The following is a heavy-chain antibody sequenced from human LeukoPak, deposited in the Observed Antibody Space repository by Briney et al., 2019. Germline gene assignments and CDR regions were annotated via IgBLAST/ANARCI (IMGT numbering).Heavy chain of an antibody. D-gene: IGHD5-12*01. CDR3: ARVHASGYNIYNWFDP. CDR1: GGSISSGSYY. CDR2: IYTSGST. J-gene: IGHJ5*02. Sequence: SETLSLTCTVSGGSISSGSYYWSWIRQPAGKGLEWIGRIYTSGSTNYNPSLKSRVTISVDTSKNQFSLKLSSVTAADTAVYYCARVHASGYNIYNWFDPWGQGTLVTVCS. V-gene: IGHV4-61*02.